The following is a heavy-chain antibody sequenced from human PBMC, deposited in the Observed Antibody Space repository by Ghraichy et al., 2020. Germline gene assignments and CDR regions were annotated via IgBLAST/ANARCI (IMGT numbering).Heavy chain of an antibody. CDR3: ASDSGCWGGVIFY. J-gene: IGHJ4*02. CDR2: IKSKNDGGTT. CDR1: GFTFNYAW. Sequence: GESLNISCEASGFTFNYAWLSWVRQAPGKGLEWIARIKSKNDGGTTDYSAPVTGRFTISRDDSKNNLYLQMNSLRMDDRAVYFCASDSGCWGGVIFYWGQGTMVTVSS. D-gene: IGHD3-3*01. V-gene: IGHV3-15*01.